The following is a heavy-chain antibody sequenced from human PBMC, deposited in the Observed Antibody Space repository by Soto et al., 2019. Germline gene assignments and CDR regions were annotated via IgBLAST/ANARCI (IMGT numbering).Heavy chain of an antibody. CDR1: GGSFSCYY. J-gene: IGHJ4*02. V-gene: IGHV4-34*01. CDR2: INHSGST. Sequence: SETLSLTCPVYGGSFSCYYWSWIRQPPGKGLEWIGEINHSGSTNYNPSLKSRVTISVDTSKNQFSLKLSSVTAADTAVYYCARFTMRSPFVDYWGQGTLVTVSS. CDR3: ARFTMRSPFVDY. D-gene: IGHD2-15*01.